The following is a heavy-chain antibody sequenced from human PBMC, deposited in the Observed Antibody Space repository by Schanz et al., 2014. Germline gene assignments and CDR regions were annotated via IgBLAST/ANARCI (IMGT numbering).Heavy chain of an antibody. V-gene: IGHV3-23*04. CDR2: ISGSGGST. J-gene: IGHJ4*02. CDR1: GFTFSSYS. Sequence: EVQLVESGGGLVQPGGSLRLSCTASGFTFSSYSMNWVRQAPGKGLEWVSAISGSGGSTYYAESVRGRFTVSRDNTKNVLYLQMNNQRAEDTAVYYWVRDSLSAFDYWGQGTLVTVSS. CDR3: VRDSLSAFDY.